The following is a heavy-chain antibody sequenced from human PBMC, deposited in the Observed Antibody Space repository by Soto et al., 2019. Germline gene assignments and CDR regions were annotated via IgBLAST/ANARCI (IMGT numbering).Heavy chain of an antibody. D-gene: IGHD3-22*01. V-gene: IGHV4-4*07. CDR2: VSPSGST. CDR1: GDSISRDF. CDR3: ARELFYYDRSGYYRAPNSFDL. J-gene: IGHJ4*02. Sequence: SETLSLTCTVAGDSISRDFWSWIRQPAGKGLEWIGHVSPSGSTRYNPSLKRRVNLSLDMSKNQFFLMLSSVTAADTAVYYCARELFYYDRSGYYRAPNSFDLWGQGTLVTVSS.